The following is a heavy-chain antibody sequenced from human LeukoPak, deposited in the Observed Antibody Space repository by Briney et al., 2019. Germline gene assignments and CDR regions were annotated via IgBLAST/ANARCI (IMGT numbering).Heavy chain of an antibody. J-gene: IGHJ5*01. CDR1: GGTLRSHG. CDR2: LVPILETS. Sequence: ASVKVSCKASGGTLRSHGLVWVRQAPGQGLEWVGGLVPILETSNYAQTFQRRVTITADESATTAYLEMSSLRSNDTAVYYCARDLGAAGFATRLDSWGQGTLVTVSS. D-gene: IGHD6-13*01. V-gene: IGHV1-69*01. CDR3: ARDLGAAGFATRLDS.